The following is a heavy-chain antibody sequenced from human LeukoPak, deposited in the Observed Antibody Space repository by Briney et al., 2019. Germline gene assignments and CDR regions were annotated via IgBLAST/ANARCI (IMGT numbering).Heavy chain of an antibody. CDR1: GGSISSGSYY. D-gene: IGHD6-6*01. Sequence: SQTLSLTCTVSGGSISSGSYYWSWIRQPAGKGLEWIGRIYTSGSTNYNPSLKSRVTISVDTSKNQFSLRLGSLTAADTAVYFCARAEYSSSSVWFDPWGQGTLVTVSS. CDR2: IYTSGST. CDR3: ARAEYSSSSVWFDP. V-gene: IGHV4-61*02. J-gene: IGHJ5*02.